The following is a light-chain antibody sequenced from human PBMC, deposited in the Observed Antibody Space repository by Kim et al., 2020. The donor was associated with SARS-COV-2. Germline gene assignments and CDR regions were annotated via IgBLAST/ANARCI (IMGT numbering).Light chain of an antibody. CDR3: QQYYLWPRT. CDR1: QRINNN. CDR2: GAS. J-gene: IGKJ4*02. V-gene: IGKV3-15*01. Sequence: EIVMTQSPAALSVSPGEGVTLSCRASQRINNNLAWYHQKPGQAPRLVIYGASTRATGIPARFSGSGSGTEFTLTISSLQPEDSAVYYCQQYYLWPRTFGVGTKVDI.